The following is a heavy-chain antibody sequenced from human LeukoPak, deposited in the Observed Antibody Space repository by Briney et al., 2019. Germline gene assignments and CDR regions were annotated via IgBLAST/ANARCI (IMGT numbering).Heavy chain of an antibody. D-gene: IGHD3-22*01. Sequence: GGSLRLSCAASGFTFSSAWMAWVRQAPGKRLEWVGRIKSKSDGGTTDYAAPVKGRFTISRDDSKNTLYLQMNSLKTEDTAVFYCNACDSSGARGGAGFDYWGQGTLVTVSS. V-gene: IGHV3-15*01. CDR1: GFTFSSAW. CDR3: NACDSSGARGGAGFDY. CDR2: IKSKSDGGTT. J-gene: IGHJ4*02.